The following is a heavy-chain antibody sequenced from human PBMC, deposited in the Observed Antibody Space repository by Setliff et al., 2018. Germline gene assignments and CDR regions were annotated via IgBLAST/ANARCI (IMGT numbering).Heavy chain of an antibody. D-gene: IGHD5-12*01. J-gene: IGHJ4*02. CDR1: GGSLSTYY. CDR2: IYYSGTT. Sequence: SETLSLTCAVSGGSLSTYYWTWIQQPPGKGLEWIGYIYYSGTTKYNPSLKSRVTISVDTSKNQFSLKLSSVAAADTAVYYCARGGTYRYFDSWGQGSQVTVSS. CDR3: ARGGTYRYFDS. V-gene: IGHV4-59*01.